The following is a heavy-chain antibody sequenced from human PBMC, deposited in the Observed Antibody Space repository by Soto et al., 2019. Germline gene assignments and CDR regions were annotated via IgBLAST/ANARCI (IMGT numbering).Heavy chain of an antibody. J-gene: IGHJ3*02. CDR3: ARDRPTYYYGSGSFDLAFDI. CDR2: IIPIFGTA. Sequence: QVQLVQSGAEVKKPGSSVKVSCTASGGTFSSYAISWVRQAPGQGLEWMGGIIPIFGTANYAQKFQGRVTMTADESTSTAYMELSSLRSEDTAVYYCARDRPTYYYGSGSFDLAFDIWGQGTMVTVSS. CDR1: GGTFSSYA. V-gene: IGHV1-69*01. D-gene: IGHD3-10*01.